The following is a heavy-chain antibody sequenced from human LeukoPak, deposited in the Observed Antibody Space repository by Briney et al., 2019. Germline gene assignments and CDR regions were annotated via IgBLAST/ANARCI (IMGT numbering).Heavy chain of an antibody. J-gene: IGHJ4*02. CDR2: IKQDGSEK. CDR3: ARDRHLDY. CDR1: GFTLSSYW. V-gene: IGHV3-7*01. Sequence: GGSLRLSCAASGFTLSSYWMSWVRQAPGKGLEWVANIKQDGSEKYYVGSVEGRFTISRDNAKNSLYLQMNSLRAEDTAMYYCARDRHLDYWGQGTLVTVSS.